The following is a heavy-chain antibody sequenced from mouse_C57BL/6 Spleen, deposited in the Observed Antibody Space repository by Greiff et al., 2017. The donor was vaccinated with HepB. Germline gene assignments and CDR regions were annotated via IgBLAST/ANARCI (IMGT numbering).Heavy chain of an antibody. CDR2: IWRGGST. CDR1: GFSLTSYG. D-gene: IGHD2-4*01. J-gene: IGHJ4*01. Sequence: QVQLQQSGPGLVQPSQSLSITCTVSGFSLTSYGVHWVRQSPGKGLEWLGVIWRGGSTDYNAAFMSRLSITKDNSKSQVFFKMNSLQADDTAIYYCAKKGHYDYDDAMDDWGQGTSVTVSS. V-gene: IGHV2-5*01. CDR3: AKKGHYDYDDAMDD.